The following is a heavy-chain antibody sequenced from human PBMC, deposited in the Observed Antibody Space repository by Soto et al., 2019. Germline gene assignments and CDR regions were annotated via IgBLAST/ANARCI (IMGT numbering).Heavy chain of an antibody. V-gene: IGHV1-18*01. J-gene: IGHJ5*02. CDR1: GYIFVTYG. D-gene: IGHD3-10*01. CDR2: ISPYNGNT. CDR3: VRDLDGSGSYYTDP. Sequence: ASVKVSCKTSGYIFVTYGISWVRQAPGQGLEWMGRISPYNGNTNYAHNLQGRVTMTTDTSTSTAYMELRSLRSDDTAVYYCVRDLDGSGSYYTDPWG.